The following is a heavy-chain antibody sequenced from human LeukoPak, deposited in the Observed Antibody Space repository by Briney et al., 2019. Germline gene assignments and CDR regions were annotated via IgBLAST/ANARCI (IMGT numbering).Heavy chain of an antibody. D-gene: IGHD6-13*01. CDR3: ARGADIAAAGTGDYFDY. J-gene: IGHJ4*02. CDR1: GGSFSGYY. V-gene: IGHV4-34*01. CDR2: INHSGST. Sequence: KTSETLSLTCAVYGGSFSGYYWSWIRQPPGKGLDWIGEINHSGSTNYNPSLKSRVTISVDTSKNQFSLKLSSVTAADTAVYYCARGADIAAAGTGDYFDYWGQGTLVTVSS.